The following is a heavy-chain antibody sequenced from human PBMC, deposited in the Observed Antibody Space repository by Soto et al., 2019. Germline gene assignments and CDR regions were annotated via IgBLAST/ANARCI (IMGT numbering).Heavy chain of an antibody. J-gene: IGHJ4*02. D-gene: IGHD3-22*01. CDR3: AKGMYYYDSSGYRLFDY. CDR1: GFTFRNYA. Sequence: HPGGSLRLSCAASGFTFRNYAMNWVRQAPGKGLEWVSGISVSGGTTYYADSVKGRFTVSRDNSKITVYLQMNSLRAEDTAVYFCAKGMYYYDSSGYRLFDYWGQGTLVTVSS. CDR2: ISVSGGTT. V-gene: IGHV3-23*01.